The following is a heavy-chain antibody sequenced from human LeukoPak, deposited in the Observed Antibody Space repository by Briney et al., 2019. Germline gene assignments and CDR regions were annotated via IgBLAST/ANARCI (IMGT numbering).Heavy chain of an antibody. CDR2: MNPSGDTT. Sequence: ASVKVSCKTSGYYFTNYYMHWVRQAPGHGLEWMGIMNPSGDTTTYAEKFQGRVTMTRDTSTSTVYMELSSLRSEDTAVYYCARGGALRYFEWFSAYWGQGTLVTVSS. D-gene: IGHD3-9*01. CDR3: ARGGALRYFEWFSAY. CDR1: GYYFTNYY. V-gene: IGHV1-46*01. J-gene: IGHJ4*02.